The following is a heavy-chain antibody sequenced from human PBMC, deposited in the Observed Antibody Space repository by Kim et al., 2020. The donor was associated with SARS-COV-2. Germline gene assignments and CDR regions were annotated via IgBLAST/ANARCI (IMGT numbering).Heavy chain of an antibody. CDR2: ISGSGGST. Sequence: GGSLRLSCAASGFTFSSYAMSWVRQAPGKGLEWVSAISGSGGSTYYADSVKGRFTISRDNSKNTLYLQMNSLRAEDTAVYYCAKDERDYGGNSGGFFDYWGQGTLVTVSS. CDR1: GFTFSSYA. V-gene: IGHV3-23*01. D-gene: IGHD4-17*01. CDR3: AKDERDYGGNSGGFFDY. J-gene: IGHJ4*02.